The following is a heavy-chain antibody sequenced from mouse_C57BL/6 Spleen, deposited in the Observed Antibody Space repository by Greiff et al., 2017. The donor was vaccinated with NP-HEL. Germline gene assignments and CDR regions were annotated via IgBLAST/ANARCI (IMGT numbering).Heavy chain of an antibody. CDR3: AGDSYDYDGYAMDY. J-gene: IGHJ4*01. V-gene: IGHV5-4*01. CDR2: ISDGGSYT. D-gene: IGHD2-4*01. CDR1: GFTFSSYA. Sequence: EVQGVESGGGLVKPGGSLKLSCAASGFTFSSYAMSWVRQTPEKRLEWVATISDGGSYTYYPDNVKGRFTISRDNAKNNLYRQMRHLKSEDTAMYYCAGDSYDYDGYAMDYWGQGTSVTVSS.